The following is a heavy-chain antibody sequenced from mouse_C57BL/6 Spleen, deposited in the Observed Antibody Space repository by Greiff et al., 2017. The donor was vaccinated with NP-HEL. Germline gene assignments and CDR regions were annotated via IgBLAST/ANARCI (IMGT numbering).Heavy chain of an antibody. CDR2: ISYDGSN. J-gene: IGHJ3*01. Sequence: VQLQQSGPGLVKPSQSLSLTCSVTGYSITSGYYWNWIRQFPGNKLEWMGYISYDGSNNYNPSLKNRISITRDTSKNQCFLKLNSVTTEDTATYYCARGPRNWFAYWGQGTLVTVSA. V-gene: IGHV3-6*01. CDR3: ARGPRNWFAY. CDR1: GYSITSGYY.